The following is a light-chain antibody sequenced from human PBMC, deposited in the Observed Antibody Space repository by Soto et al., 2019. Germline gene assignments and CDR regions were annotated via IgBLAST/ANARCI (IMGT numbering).Light chain of an antibody. Sequence: DIVMTQSPDSLAVSLGESATINCKSSQSVLYSSNNKNYLVWYQQKPGQPPKLLIYWASTRESGVPDRFSGSGSGTDFTLTISSLQAEDVAVYYCQQYYSTPLTFGGGTKVEIK. CDR3: QQYYSTPLT. V-gene: IGKV4-1*01. J-gene: IGKJ4*01. CDR2: WAS. CDR1: QSVLYSSNNKNY.